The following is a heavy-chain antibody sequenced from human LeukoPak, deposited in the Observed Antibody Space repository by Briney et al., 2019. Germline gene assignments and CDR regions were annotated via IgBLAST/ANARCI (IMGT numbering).Heavy chain of an antibody. CDR1: GGSLSDYY. V-gene: IGHV4-34*01. D-gene: IGHD1-26*01. J-gene: IGHJ4*02. CDR3: AKGGKWDVTPFDY. Sequence: SETLSLTCAVYGGSLSDYYWSWIRQPPGKGLEWIGYIWYSGFTYYNPSLKSRVTISVDTSKDQFFLKLSSVTAADTAVYYCAKGGKWDVTPFDYWGQGTLVTVSS. CDR2: IWYSGFT.